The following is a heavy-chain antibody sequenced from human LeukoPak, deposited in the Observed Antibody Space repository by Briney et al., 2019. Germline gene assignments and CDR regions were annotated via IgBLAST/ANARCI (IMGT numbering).Heavy chain of an antibody. J-gene: IGHJ2*01. D-gene: IGHD3-3*01. Sequence: SETLSLTCTVSGGSIGSYYWSWIRQPPGKGLEWIGYIYYSGSTNYNPSLKSRVTISVDTSKNQFSLKLSSVTAADTAVYYCARISDFWSGYYVNWYFDLWGRGTLVTVSS. CDR1: GGSIGSYY. V-gene: IGHV4-59*01. CDR3: ARISDFWSGYYVNWYFDL. CDR2: IYYSGST.